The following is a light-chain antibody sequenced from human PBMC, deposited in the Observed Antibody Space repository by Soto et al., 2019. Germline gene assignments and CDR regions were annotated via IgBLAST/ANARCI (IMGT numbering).Light chain of an antibody. CDR3: QQTLNTFFT. Sequence: IQLTQSPSSLSAFVGDRVTITCRTSQNILNHLNWYQQKPGKVPKILIYGASTLHNGVPSRFSAGGSGSLFTLTISNLQPDDFATYYCQQTLNTFFTFGPGT. CDR1: QNILNH. V-gene: IGKV1-39*01. J-gene: IGKJ3*01. CDR2: GAS.